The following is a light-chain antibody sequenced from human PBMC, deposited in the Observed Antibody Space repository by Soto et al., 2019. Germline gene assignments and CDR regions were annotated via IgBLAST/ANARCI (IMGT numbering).Light chain of an antibody. V-gene: IGKV1-5*03. CDR1: QSISSW. J-gene: IGKJ1*01. CDR2: KAS. CDR3: QHYNSYSEA. Sequence: DIHMTHAPSTLSSSLVDRVTITCRASQSISSWLAWYQQKPGKTPKLLIYKASSLESGVPSRFSGSGSGTEFTLTISSLQPDDFATYYCQHYNSYSEAFGQGTKVDIK.